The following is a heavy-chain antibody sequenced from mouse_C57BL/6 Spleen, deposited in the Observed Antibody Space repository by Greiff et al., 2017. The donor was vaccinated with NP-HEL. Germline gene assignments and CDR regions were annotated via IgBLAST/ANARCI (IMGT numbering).Heavy chain of an antibody. J-gene: IGHJ2*01. CDR3: ARLDGLDY. V-gene: IGHV5-6*01. D-gene: IGHD2-3*01. Sequence: EVKLQESGGDLVKPGGSLKLSCAASGFTFSSYGMSWVRQTPDKRLEWVATISSGGSYTYYPDSVKGRFTISRDNAKNTLYLQMSSLKSEDTAMYYCARLDGLDYWGQGTTLTVSS. CDR1: GFTFSSYG. CDR2: ISSGGSYT.